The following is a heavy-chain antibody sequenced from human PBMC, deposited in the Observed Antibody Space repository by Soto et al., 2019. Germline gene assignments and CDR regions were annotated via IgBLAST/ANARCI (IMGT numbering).Heavy chain of an antibody. CDR1: GGSISSYY. CDR3: ARLGGDISSWSYYYYYGMDV. V-gene: IGHV4-59*08. D-gene: IGHD6-13*01. Sequence: PSETLSLTCTVSGGSISSYYWSWIRQPPGKGLEWIGYIYYSGSTNYNPSLKSRVTISVDTSKNQFSLKLSSVTAADTAVYYCARLGGDISSWSYYYYYGMDVWGQGTTVTVSS. CDR2: IYYSGST. J-gene: IGHJ6*02.